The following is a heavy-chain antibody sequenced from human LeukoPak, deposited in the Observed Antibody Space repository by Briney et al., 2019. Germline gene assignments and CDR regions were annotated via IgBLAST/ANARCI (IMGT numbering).Heavy chain of an antibody. V-gene: IGHV4-61*02. CDR1: GGSISSGSYY. Sequence: PSQTLSLTCTVSGGSISSGSYYWGWIRQPAGKGLEWIGRIYTSGSTNYNPSLKSRVTISVDTSKHQFSLKLSSVTAADTAVYYCAREPYYDSSGYYPGDWFDPWGQGTLVTVSS. CDR3: AREPYYDSSGYYPGDWFDP. CDR2: IYTSGST. J-gene: IGHJ5*02. D-gene: IGHD3-22*01.